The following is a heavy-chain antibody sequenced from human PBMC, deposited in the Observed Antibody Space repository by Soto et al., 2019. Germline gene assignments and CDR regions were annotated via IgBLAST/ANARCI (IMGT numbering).Heavy chain of an antibody. CDR3: AKTRRGYDMFFYGLDV. Sequence: QVHLVESGGGVVQPGGSLRLACAVSGFRFSDYGMHWVRQAPGKGLEWVAVISNDGSKKYYGDSVQGRFTISRDDSKSTVYVQMDSLKPEDTAVYYCAKTRRGYDMFFYGLDVWGQGTTVTVSS. CDR2: ISNDGSKK. D-gene: IGHD5-12*01. J-gene: IGHJ6*02. CDR1: GFRFSDYG. V-gene: IGHV3-30*18.